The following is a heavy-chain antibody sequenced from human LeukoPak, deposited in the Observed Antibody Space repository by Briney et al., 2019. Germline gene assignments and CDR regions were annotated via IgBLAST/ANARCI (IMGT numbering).Heavy chain of an antibody. V-gene: IGHV4-59*01. CDR2: IYYSGTT. J-gene: IGHJ3*02. Sequence: SETLSLTCTVSGGSISTYYWSWIRQPPGEGLAWIGSIYYSGTTHSNPSLKSRATISVDTSKNHLSLKVNSVTAADTAVYYCARGASGTLYDAFDIWGRGTMVTVSS. D-gene: IGHD1-26*01. CDR3: ARGASGTLYDAFDI. CDR1: GGSISTYY.